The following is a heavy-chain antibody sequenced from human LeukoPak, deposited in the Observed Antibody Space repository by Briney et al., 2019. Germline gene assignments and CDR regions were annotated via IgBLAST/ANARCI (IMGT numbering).Heavy chain of an antibody. CDR3: ARGGYCTNGVCYYGDYGRDY. CDR1: GFTFSSYA. J-gene: IGHJ4*02. CDR2: ISSNGGST. Sequence: GGSLRLSCAASGFTFSSYAMHWVRQAPGKGLEYVSAISSNGGSTYYANSVKGRFTISRDNSKNTLYLRMGRRRAEEMAVYYCARGGYCTNGVCYYGDYGRDYWGQGTLVTVSS. D-gene: IGHD2-8*01. V-gene: IGHV3-64*01.